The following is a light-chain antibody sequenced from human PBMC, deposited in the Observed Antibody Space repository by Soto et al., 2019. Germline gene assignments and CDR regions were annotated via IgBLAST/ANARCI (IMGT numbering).Light chain of an antibody. Sequence: NFMLTQPHSVSESPGKTVTISCTGSSGSIASNYVQWYQQRPGSAPTAVIYEDNQRHSGVPDRFSGSIDRSSNSASLTISGLKTEDEADYCCQSYDSSSMVFGGGTKLTVL. CDR1: SGSIASNY. CDR3: QSYDSSSMV. J-gene: IGLJ2*01. V-gene: IGLV6-57*02. CDR2: EDN.